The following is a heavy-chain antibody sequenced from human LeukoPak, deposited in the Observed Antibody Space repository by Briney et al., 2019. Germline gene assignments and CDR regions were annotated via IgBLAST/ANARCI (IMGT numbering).Heavy chain of an antibody. V-gene: IGHV4-38-2*02. J-gene: IGHJ4*02. CDR2: IYHSGST. CDR1: GHSINSGY. Sequence: SETLSLTCTVSGHSINSGYWGWIRQPPGKGLEWIGTIYHSGSTYYNASLKSRVTMSVDTSKNQFSLKLSSVTAADTAVYYCARDRYYYGSGDIYDYWGQGTLVTVSS. CDR3: ARDRYYYGSGDIYDY. D-gene: IGHD3-10*01.